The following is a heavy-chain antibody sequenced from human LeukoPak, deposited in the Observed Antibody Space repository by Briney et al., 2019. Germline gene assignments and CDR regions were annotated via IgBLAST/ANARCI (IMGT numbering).Heavy chain of an antibody. CDR1: GYTFTTYG. V-gene: IGHV1-8*02. CDR3: TRGYYHYGLDV. J-gene: IGHJ6*02. Sequence: ASVKVSCKASGYTFTTYGINWVRQAPGQGLEWLGWMSPSSGNSGYAQRFQDRVTMTRDITDSTAYMELRSLRSNDTAVYFCTRGYYHYGLDVWGQGTTVTVSS. CDR2: MSPSSGNS.